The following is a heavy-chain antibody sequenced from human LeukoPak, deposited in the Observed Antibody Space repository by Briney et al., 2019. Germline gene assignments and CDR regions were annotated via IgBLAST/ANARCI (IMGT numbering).Heavy chain of an antibody. CDR2: IYYSGSI. J-gene: IGHJ6*03. Sequence: SETLSLTCTVSGGSISSYYWSWIRQPPGKGLEWIGDIYYSGSINYNPSLKSRVTISVDTSKNQFSLELSSVTAADTAIYYCARDGYSYGPSMDVWGKGTTVTISS. CDR3: ARDGYSYGPSMDV. CDR1: GGSISSYY. V-gene: IGHV4-59*01. D-gene: IGHD5-18*01.